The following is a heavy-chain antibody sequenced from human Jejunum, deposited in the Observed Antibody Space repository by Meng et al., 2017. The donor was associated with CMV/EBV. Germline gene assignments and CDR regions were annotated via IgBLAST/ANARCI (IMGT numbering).Heavy chain of an antibody. D-gene: IGHD1-26*01. CDR1: GGSVNNYY. Sequence: VPLHESGPGLVKPPHTLSLSCTVSGGSVNNYYWSWPRQPAGKGLEWIGRFYSSDTYNYHPSLDSRVTMSLDTSKNQFSLNLRSVTAADTATYYCARGPGASTREGFDYWGLGTLVTVSS. CDR3: ARGPGASTREGFDY. V-gene: IGHV4-4*07. J-gene: IGHJ4*02. CDR2: FYSSDTY.